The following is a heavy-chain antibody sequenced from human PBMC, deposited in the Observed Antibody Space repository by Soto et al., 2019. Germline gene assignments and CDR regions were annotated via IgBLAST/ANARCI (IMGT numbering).Heavy chain of an antibody. Sequence: GESLKISCKGSGYSFTSYWIGWVRQMPGKGLEWMGIIYPGDSDTRYSPSFQGQVAISADKSISTAYLQWSSLKASDTAMYYCARFGCSGGSCYDPRPGYYGMDVWGQGTTVTVSS. CDR2: IYPGDSDT. CDR1: GYSFTSYW. CDR3: ARFGCSGGSCYDPRPGYYGMDV. D-gene: IGHD2-15*01. V-gene: IGHV5-51*01. J-gene: IGHJ6*02.